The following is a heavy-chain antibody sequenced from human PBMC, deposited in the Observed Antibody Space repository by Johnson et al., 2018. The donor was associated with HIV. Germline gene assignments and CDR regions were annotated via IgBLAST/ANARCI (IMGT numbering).Heavy chain of an antibody. V-gene: IGHV3-30*04. CDR1: GFTFSNYP. CDR2: ILYDGSNK. CDR3: AREGDGGAFDI. D-gene: IGHD3-16*01. J-gene: IGHJ3*02. Sequence: QVQLVESVGGVVRPGRSLRLSCAASGFTFSNYPMHWVRQAPGKGLEWVAVILYDGSNKYYADSVKGRFTISRDNSKNTLYLQMNSLRAEDTAVYYCAREGDGGAFDIWGQGTMVTVSS.